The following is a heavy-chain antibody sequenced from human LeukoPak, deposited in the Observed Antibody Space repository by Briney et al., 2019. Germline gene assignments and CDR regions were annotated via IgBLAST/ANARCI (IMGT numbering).Heavy chain of an antibody. CDR2: ISGSGGST. Sequence: GGSLRRSCAASGFTFSSYAMSWVRQAPGKGLGGVSAISGSGGSTYYADSVKGQFTISRDNSKNTLYLQMNSLRAEDTAVYYCAKNGRALGTTGTLYYYSYYYMDVWGKGTTVTVSS. D-gene: IGHD1-1*01. CDR1: GFTFSSYA. J-gene: IGHJ6*03. V-gene: IGHV3-23*01. CDR3: AKNGRALGTTGTLYYYSYYYMDV.